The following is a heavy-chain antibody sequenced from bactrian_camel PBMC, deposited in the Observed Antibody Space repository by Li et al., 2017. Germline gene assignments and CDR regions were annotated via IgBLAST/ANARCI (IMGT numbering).Heavy chain of an antibody. D-gene: IGHD3*01. Sequence: VQLVESGGGSVQAGGSLRLSCAPSKYPFLIYCMAWFRQPPGKEREGVAAIYTSDDSDGKTYYTDSVQGRFIISRDPTNNTLYLQMNGLKPEDTAMYYCAADHPRRGAFCTGGYMDYGMDYWGKGTQVTFS. J-gene: IGHJ7*01. V-gene: IGHV3S1*01. CDR2: IYTSDDSDGKT. CDR1: KYPFLIYC.